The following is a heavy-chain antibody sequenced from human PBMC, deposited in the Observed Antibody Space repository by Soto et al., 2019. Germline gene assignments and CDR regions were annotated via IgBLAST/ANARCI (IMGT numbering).Heavy chain of an antibody. V-gene: IGHV5-51*01. D-gene: IGHD3-16*01. CDR2: IYPGDSDT. Sequence: VEPLQISCKGSGYSFTSYWTGWVRKMPGKGLEWMGIIYPGDSDTRYSPSFQGQVTISADKSISTAYLQWSSLKASDTAMYYCARQSGGPQCGLCYMDVWGKGTTVTVPS. J-gene: IGHJ6*03. CDR1: GYSFTSYW. CDR3: ARQSGGPQCGLCYMDV.